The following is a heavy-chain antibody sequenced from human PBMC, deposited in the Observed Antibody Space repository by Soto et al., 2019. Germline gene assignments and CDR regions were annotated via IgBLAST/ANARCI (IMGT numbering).Heavy chain of an antibody. CDR3: AKEDFDY. CDR2: ISYDGSNK. CDR1: GFTFSSYG. V-gene: IGHV3-30*18. J-gene: IGHJ4*02. Sequence: QVQLVESGGGVVQPGRSLRLSCAASGFTFSSYGMHWVRQAPGKGLEWVAVISYDGSNKYYADSVKGRFTISRDNSKKTLYLQMNSLRAEDTAVYYCAKEDFDYWGQGTLVTVSS.